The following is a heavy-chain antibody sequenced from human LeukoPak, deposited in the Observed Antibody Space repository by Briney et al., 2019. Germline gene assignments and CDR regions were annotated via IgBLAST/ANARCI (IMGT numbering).Heavy chain of an antibody. CDR2: INPNSGGT. V-gene: IGHV1-2*02. Sequence: ASVKVSCKASGYTFTGYYMHWVRQAPGQGLEWMGWINPNSGGTNYAQKFQGRVTMTRDTSISTAYMELSRLRSDDTAVYYCARGAVLPQHCSSTSCYRRNYFDYWGQGTLVTVSS. CDR3: ARGAVLPQHCSSTSCYRRNYFDY. J-gene: IGHJ4*02. D-gene: IGHD2-2*02. CDR1: GYTFTGYY.